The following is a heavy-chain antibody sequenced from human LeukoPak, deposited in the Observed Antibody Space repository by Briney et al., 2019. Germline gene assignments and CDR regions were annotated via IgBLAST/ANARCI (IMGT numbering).Heavy chain of an antibody. Sequence: PGGSLRLSCAASGFTFSSYAMKWVGQAPGKGMEWVAVVSYDGSNKYYADSVKGRFTISRDNSKNTLYLQMNSLRAEDTAVYYCAREGNYDILTGYSWFDPWGQGTLVTVSS. CDR2: VSYDGSNK. J-gene: IGHJ5*02. D-gene: IGHD3-9*01. CDR3: AREGNYDILTGYSWFDP. CDR1: GFTFSSYA. V-gene: IGHV3-30-3*01.